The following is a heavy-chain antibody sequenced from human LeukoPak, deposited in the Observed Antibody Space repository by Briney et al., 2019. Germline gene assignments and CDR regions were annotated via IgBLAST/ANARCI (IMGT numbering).Heavy chain of an antibody. CDR3: AKWGDYDILTGYYVSDF. D-gene: IGHD3-9*01. CDR2: ITGSGDTT. CDR1: GFIFRNYA. Sequence: GGSLRLSCAASGFIFRNYAMSWVRQAPGKGLEWVSAITGSGDTTYYADSVRGRFTISRDNSKNTLYVETNTLRAEDTAVYYCAKWGDYDILTGYYVSDFWGQGTLVTVSS. V-gene: IGHV3-23*01. J-gene: IGHJ4*02.